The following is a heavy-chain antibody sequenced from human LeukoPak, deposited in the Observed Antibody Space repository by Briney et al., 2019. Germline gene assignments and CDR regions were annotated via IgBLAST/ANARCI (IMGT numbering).Heavy chain of an antibody. V-gene: IGHV3-23*01. Sequence: GGSLRLSCAASGFTFSSYAMSWVRQASGKGLEWVSAISGSGGSTYYADSVKGRFTISRDNSKNTLYLQMNSLRAEDTAVYYCAKRNLRMNSYYFDYWGQGTLVTVSS. J-gene: IGHJ4*02. D-gene: IGHD1-14*01. CDR2: ISGSGGST. CDR1: GFTFSSYA. CDR3: AKRNLRMNSYYFDY.